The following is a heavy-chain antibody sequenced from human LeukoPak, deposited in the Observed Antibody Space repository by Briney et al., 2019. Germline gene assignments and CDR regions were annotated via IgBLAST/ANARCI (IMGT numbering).Heavy chain of an antibody. Sequence: SETLSLTCTVSGGSVSSGSPYWSWIRQPAGKGLECIGCIYTSGTTDYNPSLKGRVTISLDTSKNQVSLRLTSVTAADTAVYYCARVYCTGGNCYHFDYWGQGTLVTVSS. D-gene: IGHD2-15*01. CDR2: IYTSGTT. V-gene: IGHV4-61*02. J-gene: IGHJ4*02. CDR3: ARVYCTGGNCYHFDY. CDR1: GGSVSSGSPY.